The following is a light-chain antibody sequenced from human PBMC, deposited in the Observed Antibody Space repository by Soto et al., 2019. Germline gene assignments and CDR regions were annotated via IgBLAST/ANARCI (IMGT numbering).Light chain of an antibody. CDR1: SSDVTGYNY. CDR3: ASYTSSSIYV. CDR2: EVR. V-gene: IGLV2-14*01. Sequence: QSVLTQPASVSGSPGQSITISCTGTSSDVTGYNYVYWYQQHPGKAPKLIIFEVRNRPSGISNRFSGSKSANTAFLTISGLQAEDEADYYCASYTSSSIYVFGTGTRPPS. J-gene: IGLJ1*01.